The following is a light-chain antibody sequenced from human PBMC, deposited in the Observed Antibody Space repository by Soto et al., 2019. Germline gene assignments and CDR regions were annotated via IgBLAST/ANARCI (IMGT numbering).Light chain of an antibody. CDR1: QSVSSSY. CDR3: QQYGSSLFT. V-gene: IGKV3-20*01. J-gene: IGKJ3*01. CDR2: GTS. Sequence: EIALTQPPATLSLSTGERPTLSCRPSQSVSSSYLAWYQQKPGQAPRVLIYGTSIRASGVPERFSGGGSGTDFTLTITRLEPEDFAVYYCQQYGSSLFTFGPGTKVDIK.